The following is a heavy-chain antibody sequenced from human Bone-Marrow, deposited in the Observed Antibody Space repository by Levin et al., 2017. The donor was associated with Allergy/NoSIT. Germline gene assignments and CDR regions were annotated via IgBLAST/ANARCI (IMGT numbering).Heavy chain of an antibody. CDR2: ISPYNSKT. D-gene: IGHD5-24*01. V-gene: IGHV1-18*01. Sequence: ASVKVPCKASGYRFSAYGISWVRQAPGQGLEWMGWISPYNSKTHYVQKFQGRVTMTADTSTSTAYMELRSLRSDDTAVYYCAKGPLQYPLLDPWGQGTLVTVSS. CDR3: AKGPLQYPLLDP. CDR1: GYRFSAYG. J-gene: IGHJ5*02.